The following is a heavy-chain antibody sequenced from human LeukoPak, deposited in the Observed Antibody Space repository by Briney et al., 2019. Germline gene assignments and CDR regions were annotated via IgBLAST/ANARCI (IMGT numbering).Heavy chain of an antibody. Sequence: SGGSLRLSCAASGFTFSTYWMSWVRQAPGKGLEWVANIKQDGNEKYYVDSVKGRFTISRDNAKNSLYLQMNSLRAEDTAVYYCARDPAVAGHPRAFDIWGQGTMVTVSS. D-gene: IGHD6-19*01. V-gene: IGHV3-7*01. J-gene: IGHJ3*02. CDR3: ARDPAVAGHPRAFDI. CDR1: GFTFSTYW. CDR2: IKQDGNEK.